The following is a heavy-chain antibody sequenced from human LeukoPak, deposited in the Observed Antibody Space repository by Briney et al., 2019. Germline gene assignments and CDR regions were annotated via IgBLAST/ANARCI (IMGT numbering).Heavy chain of an antibody. D-gene: IGHD1-26*01. Sequence: GASVKVSCKASGYTFTSYAMHWVRQAPGQRLECMGWINAGNGNTKYSQEFQGRVTITRDTSASTAYMELSSLRSEDMAVYYCARSPQWELLDYDYWGQGTLVTVSS. CDR3: ARSPQWELLDYDY. CDR1: GYTFTSYA. CDR2: INAGNGNT. J-gene: IGHJ4*02. V-gene: IGHV1-3*03.